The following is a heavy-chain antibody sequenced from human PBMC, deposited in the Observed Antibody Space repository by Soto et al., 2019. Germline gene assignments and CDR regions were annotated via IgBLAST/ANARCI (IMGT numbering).Heavy chain of an antibody. Sequence: QVQLVQSGAEVKKPGSSVKVSCKASGGTFSSYAISWVRQAPGQGLEWMGGIIPIFGTADYAQKFQGRVTITADESTSTAYRELSSLRSEDTAVYYCASHSGSSPEGRYYYGMDVWGQGTTVTVPS. CDR2: IIPIFGTA. J-gene: IGHJ6*02. CDR3: ASHSGSSPEGRYYYGMDV. V-gene: IGHV1-69*12. D-gene: IGHD1-26*01. CDR1: GGTFSSYA.